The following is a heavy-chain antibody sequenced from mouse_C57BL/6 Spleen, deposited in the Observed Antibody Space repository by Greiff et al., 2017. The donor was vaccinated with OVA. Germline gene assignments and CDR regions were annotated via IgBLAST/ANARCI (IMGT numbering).Heavy chain of an antibody. CDR3: ARSGNKYYFDY. D-gene: IGHD3-1*01. CDR1: GYTFTSYW. J-gene: IGHJ2*01. Sequence: QVQLQQPGAELVKPGASVKLSCKASGYTFTSYWMQWVKQRPGQGLEWIGEIDPSDSYTNYNQKFKGKATLTVDTSSSTAYMQLSSLTSEDSAVYYCARSGNKYYFDYWGQGTTLTVSS. V-gene: IGHV1-50*01. CDR2: IDPSDSYT.